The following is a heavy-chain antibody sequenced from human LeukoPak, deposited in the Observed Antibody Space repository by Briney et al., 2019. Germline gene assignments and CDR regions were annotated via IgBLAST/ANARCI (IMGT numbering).Heavy chain of an antibody. CDR1: GFTFDDYA. Sequence: GGSLRLSCAASGFTFDDYAMHWVRQAPGKGLEWVSGISWNSGSIGYADSVKGRFTISRDNAKNSLYLQMNSLRAEDTALYHCARDETSTAGGAFDIWGQGTMVTVSS. D-gene: IGHD3-16*01. J-gene: IGHJ3*02. V-gene: IGHV3-9*01. CDR2: ISWNSGSI. CDR3: ARDETSTAGGAFDI.